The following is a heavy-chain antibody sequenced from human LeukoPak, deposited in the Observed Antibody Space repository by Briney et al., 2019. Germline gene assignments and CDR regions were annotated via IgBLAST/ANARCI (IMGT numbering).Heavy chain of an antibody. D-gene: IGHD3-3*01. Sequence: SETLSLTCAVSGYSIRSAYWGWIRQPPGKGLEWIGEINHSGSTNYNPSLKSRVTISVDTSKNQFSLKLSSVTAADTAVYYCARGTRLRFLEWLPTYNWFDPWGQGTLVTVSS. CDR1: GYSIRSAY. V-gene: IGHV4-34*01. CDR3: ARGTRLRFLEWLPTYNWFDP. CDR2: INHSGST. J-gene: IGHJ5*02.